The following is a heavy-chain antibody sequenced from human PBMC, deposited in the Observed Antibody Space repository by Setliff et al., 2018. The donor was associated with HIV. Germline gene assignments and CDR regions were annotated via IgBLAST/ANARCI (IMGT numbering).Heavy chain of an antibody. V-gene: IGHV4-61*09. CDR3: AREREAWSAYDS. CDR2: IYTSGNSRYT. D-gene: IGHD3-3*01. J-gene: IGHJ5*02. Sequence: SETLSLSCTVSGASVTNVLYYWSWLRQPAGKGLEWIGHIYTSGNSRYTNYNSSLESRVAISLDTSSNQFSLKLSSVTAADTAVYHCAREREAWSAYDSWGQGTLVTVSS. CDR1: GASVTNVLYY.